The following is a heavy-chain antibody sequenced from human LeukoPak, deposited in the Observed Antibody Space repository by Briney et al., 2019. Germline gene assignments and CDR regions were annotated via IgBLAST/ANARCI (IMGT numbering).Heavy chain of an antibody. J-gene: IGHJ4*02. D-gene: IGHD3-10*01. Sequence: PSETLSLTCAVYAGSFSGYYWSWIRQPPGKGLEWIGEINHSGSTNYNPSLKSRVTISVDTSKKQFSLKLSSVTAADTAVYYCARVHYYGSGNIDYWGQGTLVTVSS. CDR2: INHSGST. V-gene: IGHV4-34*01. CDR3: ARVHYYGSGNIDY. CDR1: AGSFSGYY.